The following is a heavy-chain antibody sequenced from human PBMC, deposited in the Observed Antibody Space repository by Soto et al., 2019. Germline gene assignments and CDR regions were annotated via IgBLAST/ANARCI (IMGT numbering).Heavy chain of an antibody. CDR2: IYYSGTT. Sequence: SETLSLTCTVSGVSISSGAYYWGWIRQPPGEGLEWIGYIYYSGTTYYNPSLRSRLTISLDKSTNHFSLSLRSVTAADTAVYYCARATYDSSGYFDYWGQGGLVTVSS. D-gene: IGHD3-22*01. CDR1: GVSISSGAYY. J-gene: IGHJ4*02. V-gene: IGHV4-31*03. CDR3: ARATYDSSGYFDY.